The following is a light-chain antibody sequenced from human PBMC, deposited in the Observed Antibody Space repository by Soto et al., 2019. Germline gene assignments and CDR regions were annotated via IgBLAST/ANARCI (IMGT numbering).Light chain of an antibody. Sequence: DIPMTQSPSSVSASVGDRVTITCRASQSIGSWLAWYMQIPGKAPKLLIYAASSLQSGVPSRFSGSGSGTDFTLTITSLQPEDFATYYCQQANSFPLTFGGGTKVEIK. V-gene: IGKV1-12*01. J-gene: IGKJ4*01. CDR3: QQANSFPLT. CDR2: AAS. CDR1: QSIGSW.